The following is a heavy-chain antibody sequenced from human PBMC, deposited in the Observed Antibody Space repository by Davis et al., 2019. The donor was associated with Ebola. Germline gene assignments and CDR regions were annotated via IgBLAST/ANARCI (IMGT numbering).Heavy chain of an antibody. CDR2: ISGSGGDP. D-gene: IGHD6-19*01. CDR3: AKRATVKVAGANYYNAMDV. CDR1: GFTFSNYW. V-gene: IGHV3-23*01. Sequence: GESLKISCAASGFTFSNYWMHWVRQAPGKGLEWVSRISGSGGDPHYADSVKGRFTISRDNSKNTLYLQMNSLRAEDTAVFYCAKRATVKVAGANYYNAMDVWGKGTTVTVSS. J-gene: IGHJ6*04.